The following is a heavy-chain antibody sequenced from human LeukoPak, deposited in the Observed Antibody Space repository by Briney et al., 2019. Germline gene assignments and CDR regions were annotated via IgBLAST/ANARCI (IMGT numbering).Heavy chain of an antibody. CDR3: ARERFPTLLYYYGMDV. V-gene: IGHV3-33*01. Sequence: GRSLRLSCAASGFTFSSYGMHWVRQAPGRGLEWVAVIWYDGSNKYYADSVKGRFTISRDNSKNTLYLQMNSLRAEDTAVYYCARERFPTLLYYYGMDVWGQGTTVTVSS. J-gene: IGHJ6*02. CDR2: IWYDGSNK. CDR1: GFTFSSYG. D-gene: IGHD3-10*01.